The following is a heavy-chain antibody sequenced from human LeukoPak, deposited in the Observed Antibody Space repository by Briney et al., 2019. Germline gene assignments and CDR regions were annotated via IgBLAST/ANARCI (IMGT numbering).Heavy chain of an antibody. CDR3: AKGRIAAAPGPNWFDP. V-gene: IGHV3-23*01. D-gene: IGHD6-13*01. Sequence: GGSLRLSCAASGFTFSSYAMSWVRQAPGKGLEWVSAISGSGGSTYYADSVRGRFTISRDNSKNTLYLQMNSLRAEDTAVYYCAKGRIAAAPGPNWFDPWGQGTLVTVSS. J-gene: IGHJ5*02. CDR2: ISGSGGST. CDR1: GFTFSSYA.